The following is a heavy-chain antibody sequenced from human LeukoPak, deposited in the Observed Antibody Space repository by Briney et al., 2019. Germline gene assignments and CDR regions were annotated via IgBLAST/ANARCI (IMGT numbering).Heavy chain of an antibody. V-gene: IGHV4-59*08. CDR2: IYYTGST. J-gene: IGHJ6*02. Sequence: PSETLSLTCTDSGGFISIYYWSWIRQPPGKGLEWIASIYYTGSTNYNPSLKSRVTISVDTSKNQFSLKLNSVTAADAAVYYCARHSPEYNYAMDVWGQGTTVTVSS. CDR3: ARHSPEYNYAMDV. CDR1: GGFISIYY.